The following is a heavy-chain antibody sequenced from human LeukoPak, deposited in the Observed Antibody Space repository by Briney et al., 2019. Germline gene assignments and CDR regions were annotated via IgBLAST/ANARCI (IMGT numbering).Heavy chain of an antibody. J-gene: IGHJ4*02. V-gene: IGHV1-2*02. CDR2: INPNSGDT. D-gene: IGHD5-18*01. Sequence: ASEKVSCKASGYTFTAYYIHWVRQAPGQGLEWMAFINPNSGDTYSAPQFQGRVTMTRDTSISTASMELSWLSSDDTAVYYCATGVATAFTYWGQGTLVTVSS. CDR3: ATGVATAFTY. CDR1: GYTFTAYY.